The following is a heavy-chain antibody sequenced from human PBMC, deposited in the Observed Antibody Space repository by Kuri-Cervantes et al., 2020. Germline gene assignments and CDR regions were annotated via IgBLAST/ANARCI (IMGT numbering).Heavy chain of an antibody. D-gene: IGHD6-13*01. CDR1: GGSISSSSYY. CDR3: ARDVASSWYDPHYFDY. CDR2: IYYSGST. Sequence: SETLSLTCTVSGGSISSSSYYWGWIRQPPGKGLEWIGGIYYSGSTYYNPSLKSRVTISVDTSKNQFSLKLSSVTAADTAVYYCARDVASSWYDPHYFDYWGQGTLVTVSS. J-gene: IGHJ4*02. V-gene: IGHV4-39*02.